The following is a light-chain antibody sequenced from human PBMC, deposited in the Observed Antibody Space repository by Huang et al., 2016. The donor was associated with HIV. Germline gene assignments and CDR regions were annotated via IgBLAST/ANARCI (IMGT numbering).Light chain of an antibody. CDR2: KVS. CDR3: MQGTHWPQT. J-gene: IGKJ1*01. V-gene: IGKV2-30*02. Sequence: DVVLTQSPLSLPVTHGQPASISCKSSHSLLHSDGNTYLNWFLQRPGQSPRRLIYKVSNRDFGVPARFSGSGSGADFTLTISRVEADDIGVYYCMQGTHWPQTFGQGTKVEVK. CDR1: HSLLHSDGNTY.